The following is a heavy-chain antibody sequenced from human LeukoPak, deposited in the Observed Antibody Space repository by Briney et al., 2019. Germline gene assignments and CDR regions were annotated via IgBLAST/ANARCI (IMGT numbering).Heavy chain of an antibody. CDR1: GHTFTGYY. V-gene: IGHV1-2*02. Sequence: ASVKVSCKASGHTFTGYYMHWVRQAPGQGLEWMGWINPNSGGTNYAQKFQGRVTMTRDTSISTAYMELSRLRSDDTAVYYCARDRRIAVAGADRDYYYGMDVWGQGTTVTVSS. CDR2: INPNSGGT. J-gene: IGHJ6*02. D-gene: IGHD6-19*01. CDR3: ARDRRIAVAGADRDYYYGMDV.